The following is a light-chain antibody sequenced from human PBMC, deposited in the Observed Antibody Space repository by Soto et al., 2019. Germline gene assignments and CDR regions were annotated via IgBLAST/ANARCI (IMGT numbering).Light chain of an antibody. CDR3: QQYGSSPLT. CDR1: QSVSSSY. CDR2: GAS. V-gene: IGKV3-20*01. Sequence: IVLTQSPSTLSLSPGVRSTLSCRASQSVSSSYLAWYQQKNGQAPRVXIYGASSRATGIPDRFSGSGYGTDFNLTISRLETEDFAVYYCQQYGSSPLTFGGGTKVDIK. J-gene: IGKJ4*01.